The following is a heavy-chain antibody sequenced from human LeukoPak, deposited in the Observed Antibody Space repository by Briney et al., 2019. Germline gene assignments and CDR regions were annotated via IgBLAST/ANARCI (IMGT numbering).Heavy chain of an antibody. CDR1: GFTFGEAW. CDR3: TTVTLRPVGL. V-gene: IGHV3-15*05. D-gene: IGHD3-10*01. J-gene: IGHJ4*02. CDR2: IKSKSDGGTT. Sequence: NPGGSLRLSCAASGFTFGEAWMSWVRQAPGKGLEWVGRIKSKSDGGTTDYAAPVKGRFTISRDDSKNTLFLQINSLKIEDTAVYYCTTVTLRPVGLWGQGTLVTVSS.